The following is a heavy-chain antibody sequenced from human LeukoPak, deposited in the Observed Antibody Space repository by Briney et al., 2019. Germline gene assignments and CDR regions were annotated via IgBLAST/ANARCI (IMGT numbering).Heavy chain of an antibody. V-gene: IGHV1-18*01. J-gene: IGHJ4*02. CDR1: GYTFTSYG. Sequence: ASVKVSCKASGYTFTSYGISWVRQAPGQGLEWMGWISAYNGNTNYAQKLQGRVTMTTDTSTSTAYMELGSLRSDDTAVYYCARGPIQDCSGGSCYEVNFDYWGQGTLVTVSS. D-gene: IGHD2-15*01. CDR2: ISAYNGNT. CDR3: ARGPIQDCSGGSCYEVNFDY.